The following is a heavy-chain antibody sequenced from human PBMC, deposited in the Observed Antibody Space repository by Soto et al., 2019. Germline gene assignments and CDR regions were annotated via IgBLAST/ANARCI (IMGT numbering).Heavy chain of an antibody. Sequence: TSETLSLTCAVSGGSISSGGYYWSWIRQPPGKGLEWIGEINHSGSTNYNPSLKSRVTISVDTSKNQFSLKLSSVTAADTAVYYCARGRYCSSTSCYGADYYYYGMDVWGQGTTVTVSS. CDR2: INHSGST. CDR1: GGSISSGGYY. CDR3: ARGRYCSSTSCYGADYYYYGMDV. D-gene: IGHD2-2*01. J-gene: IGHJ6*02. V-gene: IGHV4-34*01.